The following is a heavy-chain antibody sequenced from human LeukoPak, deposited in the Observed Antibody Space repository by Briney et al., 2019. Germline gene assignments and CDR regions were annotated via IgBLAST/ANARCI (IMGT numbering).Heavy chain of an antibody. J-gene: IGHJ4*02. D-gene: IGHD3-3*01. CDR2: FVGGDTT. Sequence: GGSLRLSCAASGFTFNNYAASWVRQAPGKGLEWVSAFVGGDTTYYADSVKGRFTISRDNSRNTLYLQMNTLRAEDTDVYYCAKQARYSNFWSGYLYYFDYWGQGTLVTVSS. CDR1: GFTFNNYA. CDR3: AKQARYSNFWSGYLYYFDY. V-gene: IGHV3-23*01.